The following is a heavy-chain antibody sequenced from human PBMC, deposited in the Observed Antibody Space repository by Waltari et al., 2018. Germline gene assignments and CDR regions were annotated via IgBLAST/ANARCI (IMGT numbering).Heavy chain of an antibody. CDR2: ISSSSSYI. Sequence: EVQLVESGGGLFKPGGSLRLSCAASGFTFSSYSMNWVRQAPGKGLEWVSSISSSSSYIYYADSVKGRFTISRDNAKNSLYLQMNSLRAEDTAVYYCARDLYGDYGLGAFDIWGQGTMVTVSS. CDR1: GFTFSSYS. J-gene: IGHJ3*02. D-gene: IGHD4-17*01. CDR3: ARDLYGDYGLGAFDI. V-gene: IGHV3-21*01.